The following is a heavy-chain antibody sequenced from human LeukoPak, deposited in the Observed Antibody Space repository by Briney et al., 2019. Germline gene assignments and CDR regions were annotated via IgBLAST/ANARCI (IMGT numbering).Heavy chain of an antibody. Sequence: AGGSLRLSCAASGFTLNSYSMNWVRQAPGKGLEWVSSISSSSSYIYYADSVKGRFTIPRDNAKNSLYLQMNSLGAEDTAVYYCARDFPSYQLLIYAGYYYYGMDVWGQGTTVTVSS. D-gene: IGHD2-2*01. V-gene: IGHV3-21*01. CDR1: GFTLNSYS. CDR3: ARDFPSYQLLIYAGYYYYGMDV. J-gene: IGHJ6*02. CDR2: ISSSSSYI.